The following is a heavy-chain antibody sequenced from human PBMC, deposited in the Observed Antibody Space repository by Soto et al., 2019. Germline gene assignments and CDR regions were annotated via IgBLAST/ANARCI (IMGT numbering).Heavy chain of an antibody. J-gene: IGHJ4*02. V-gene: IGHV1-3*01. CDR1: GYTLTTYP. CDR2: IDAGKGDT. D-gene: IGHD4-17*01. Sequence: QLHLVQSGTEVKKPGASVTISCEASGYTLTTYPIHWVRQAPGQRLEWMGWIDAGKGDTRYSQTFRGRVTFTRDTSANTAYMELSDLTSADSAIYSCATEGCRPTTAYWGQGTQVTVSS. CDR3: ATEGCRPTTAY.